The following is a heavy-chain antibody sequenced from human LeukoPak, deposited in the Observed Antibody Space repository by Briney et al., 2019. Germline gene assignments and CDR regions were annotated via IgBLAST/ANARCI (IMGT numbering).Heavy chain of an antibody. V-gene: IGHV3-15*01. CDR3: STDAGLRAL. CDR1: GFTFSNAW. D-gene: IGHD1-14*01. Sequence: GGSLRLSCAASGFTFSNAWMTWVRQPPGKGLDGVGRIKSMTHGATTDYAAPVKGRFTISRDHSKNTLFLQMDSLKPQDTAVYYCSTDAGLRALGGQGTLVTVSS. CDR2: IKSMTHGATT. J-gene: IGHJ4*02.